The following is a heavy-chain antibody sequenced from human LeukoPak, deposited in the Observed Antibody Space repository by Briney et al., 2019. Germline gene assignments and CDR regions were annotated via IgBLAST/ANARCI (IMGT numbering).Heavy chain of an antibody. CDR2: ISSSSSYI. V-gene: IGHV3-21*01. D-gene: IGHD6-13*01. J-gene: IGHJ4*02. CDR1: GFTFSSYS. CDR3: ARASLAAAAAVDY. Sequence: GVSLRLSCAASGFTFSSYSMNWVRQAPGKGLEWVSSISSSSSYIYYADSVKGQFTISRDNAKNSLYLQMNSLRAEDTAVYYCARASLAAAAAVDYWGQGTLVTVSS.